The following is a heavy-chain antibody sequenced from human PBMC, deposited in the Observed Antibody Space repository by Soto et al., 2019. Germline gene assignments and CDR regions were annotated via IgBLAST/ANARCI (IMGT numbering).Heavy chain of an antibody. V-gene: IGHV3-30*18. Sequence: QVQLVESGGGVVQPGRSLRLSCAASGFMFSNYSMHWVRQAPGKGQEWVAIISYDGNYKYYADSVKGRFTISRDNSKNTLYLQMNSLRADDTAVYYCAKDFYYGSQTRGFFGSCGQGTLVTVSS. CDR3: AKDFYYGSQTRGFFGS. CDR1: GFMFSNYS. D-gene: IGHD3-10*01. CDR2: ISYDGNYK. J-gene: IGHJ4*02.